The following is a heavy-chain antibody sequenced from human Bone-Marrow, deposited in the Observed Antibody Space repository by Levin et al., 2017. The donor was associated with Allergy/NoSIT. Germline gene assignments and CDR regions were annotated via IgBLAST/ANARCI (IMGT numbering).Heavy chain of an antibody. Sequence: PGGSLRLSCSASGFTFSNYAMHWVRQAPGKGLEYVSAIDSDGRGIQYADSVKGRFTISRDNSRNTLYLQMNSLRTEDTAVYYCVKDGSSNSGYDFGDYWGQGTLVTVSS. V-gene: IGHV3-64D*06. D-gene: IGHD5-12*01. CDR1: GFTFSNYA. CDR3: VKDGSSNSGYDFGDY. J-gene: IGHJ4*02. CDR2: IDSDGRGI.